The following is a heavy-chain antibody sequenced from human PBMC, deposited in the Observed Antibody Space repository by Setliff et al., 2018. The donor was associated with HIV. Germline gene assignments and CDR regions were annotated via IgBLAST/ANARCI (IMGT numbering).Heavy chain of an antibody. CDR1: GFTFSSYS. J-gene: IGHJ4*02. CDR2: ISSSSSYI. CDR3: ARDISKDWYYFDY. V-gene: IGHV3-21*01. Sequence: GGSLRLSCAASGFTFSSYSMNWVRQAPGKGLEWVSSISSSSSYIYYADSVKGRFTISRDNAKNSLYLQMNSLRAEDTAVYYCARDISKDWYYFDYWGQGTLVTVSS. D-gene: IGHD3-9*01.